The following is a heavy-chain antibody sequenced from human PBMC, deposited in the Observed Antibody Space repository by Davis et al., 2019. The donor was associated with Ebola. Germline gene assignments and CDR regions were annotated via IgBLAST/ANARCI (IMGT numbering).Heavy chain of an antibody. D-gene: IGHD1-26*01. V-gene: IGHV3-30*02. CDR3: AKDTSNIWFDI. J-gene: IGHJ3*02. CDR1: GFTFSTYT. CDR2: IRYDGNNK. Sequence: GESLKLSCAASGFTFSTYTIHWVRQAPGKGLEWVAFIRYDGNNKDYADSVKGRFTISRDNSKNTLYLQMNGLRVEDTAIYYCAKDTSNIWFDIWGQGTMVTVSS.